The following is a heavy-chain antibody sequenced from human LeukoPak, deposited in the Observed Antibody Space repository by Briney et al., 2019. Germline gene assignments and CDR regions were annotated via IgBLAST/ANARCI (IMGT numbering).Heavy chain of an antibody. V-gene: IGHV1-3*01. CDR1: GYTFTSYA. Sequence: ASVKVSCKASGYTFTSYAVHWVRQAPGQRLEWMGWINAGNGNTKYSQKFQGRVTTTRDTSASTAYMELSSLRSEDTAVYYCARVRSPGVLDYWGQGTLVTVSS. CDR2: INAGNGNT. D-gene: IGHD3-10*01. J-gene: IGHJ4*02. CDR3: ARVRSPGVLDY.